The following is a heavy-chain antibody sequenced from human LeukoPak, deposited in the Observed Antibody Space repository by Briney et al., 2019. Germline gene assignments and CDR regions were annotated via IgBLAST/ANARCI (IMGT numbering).Heavy chain of an antibody. V-gene: IGHV3-23*01. J-gene: IGHJ4*02. D-gene: IGHD3/OR15-3a*01. Sequence: SGGSLRLSCAASGFTFINAWMTWVRQVPGKGLEWVSSISPTAGSAYYADSVKGRFTISRDNSKNTLYLQMNSLRAEDTAIYCCAKVGTGHYFDYWGQGTLVTVSS. CDR3: AKVGTGHYFDY. CDR2: ISPTAGSA. CDR1: GFTFINAW.